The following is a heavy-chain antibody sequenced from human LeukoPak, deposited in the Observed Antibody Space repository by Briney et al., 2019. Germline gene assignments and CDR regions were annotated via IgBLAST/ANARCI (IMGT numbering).Heavy chain of an antibody. CDR3: ARVDSSSSADYYYYMDV. D-gene: IGHD6-6*01. V-gene: IGHV4-59*11. CDR2: IYYSGST. J-gene: IGHJ6*03. CDR1: GGSISSHY. Sequence: SETLSLTCTVSGGSISSHYWSWIRQPPGKGLEWIGYIYYSGSTNYNPSLKSRVTISVDTSKNQFSLKLSSVTAADTAVYYCARVDSSSSADYYYYMDVWGKGTMVTVSS.